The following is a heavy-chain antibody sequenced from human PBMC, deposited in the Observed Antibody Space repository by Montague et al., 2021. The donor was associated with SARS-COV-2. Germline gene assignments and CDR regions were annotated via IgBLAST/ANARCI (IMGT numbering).Heavy chain of an antibody. D-gene: IGHD1-1*01. CDR2: TYYRSKWYT. J-gene: IGHJ4*02. Sequence: CAISGDSVSRNSAAWNWLRQYPSGGLEWLGRTYYRSKWYTDYAPSVKTRITITPDTSNNQFSLHLNSVTPGDTAAYYCAREGTVPGPRGIYFDDWGQGTLVTVSS. V-gene: IGHV6-1*01. CDR3: AREGTVPGPRGIYFDD. CDR1: GDSVSRNSAA.